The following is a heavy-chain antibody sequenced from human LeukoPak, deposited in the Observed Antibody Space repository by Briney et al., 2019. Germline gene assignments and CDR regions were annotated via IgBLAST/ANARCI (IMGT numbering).Heavy chain of an antibody. Sequence: GRSLRLSCSASGFNFNSYTIHWVRQAPGKGLEWVSLISDNGSNKFYVDSVKGRFTISRDNSKNTMYLQMNSLRPEDTAVYYCARGGDSYVSGSYYAYFDYWGQGTRVAVSS. V-gene: IGHV3-30*04. CDR1: GFNFNSYT. CDR2: ISDNGSNK. D-gene: IGHD3-10*01. J-gene: IGHJ4*02. CDR3: ARGGDSYVSGSYYAYFDY.